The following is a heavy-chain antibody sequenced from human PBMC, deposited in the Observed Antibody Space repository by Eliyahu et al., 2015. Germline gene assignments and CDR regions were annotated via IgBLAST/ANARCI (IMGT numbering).Heavy chain of an antibody. CDR2: IRYDGSNK. J-gene: IGHJ4*02. D-gene: IGHD1-26*01. CDR3: AKDRFQWELTYYFDY. CDR1: GFTFXSYG. V-gene: IGHV3-30*02. Sequence: QVQLVESGGGVVQPGGSLRPFCXASGFTFXSYGMHWVRQAPGKGLEWVAFIRYDGSNKYYADSVKGRFTISRDNSKNTLYLQMNSLRAEDTAVYYCAKDRFQWELTYYFDYWGQGTLVTVSS.